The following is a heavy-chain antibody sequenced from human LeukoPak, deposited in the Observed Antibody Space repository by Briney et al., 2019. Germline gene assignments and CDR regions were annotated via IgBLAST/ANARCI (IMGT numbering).Heavy chain of an antibody. D-gene: IGHD3-22*01. V-gene: IGHV3-21*01. CDR3: ARVHYYDSSGYSH. Sequence: GGSLRPSCETSGFTFSNYAMSWVRQAPGKGLEWVSSISSSSSYIYYADSVKGRFTISRDNAKNSLYLQMNSLRAEDTAVYYCARVHYYDSSGYSHWGQGTLVTVSS. CDR1: GFTFSNYA. CDR2: ISSSSSYI. J-gene: IGHJ4*02.